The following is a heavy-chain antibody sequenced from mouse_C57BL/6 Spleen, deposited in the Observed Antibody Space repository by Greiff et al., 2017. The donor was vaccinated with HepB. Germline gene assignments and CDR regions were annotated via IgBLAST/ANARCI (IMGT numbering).Heavy chain of an antibody. Sequence: DVKLVESGGDLVKPGGSLKLSCAASGFTFSSYGMSWVRQTPDKRLEWVATISSGGSYTYYPDSVKGRFTISRDNAKNTLYLQMSSLKSEYTAMYYCARQEGFDYWGQGTTLTVSS. J-gene: IGHJ2*01. V-gene: IGHV5-6*02. CDR1: GFTFSSYG. CDR2: ISSGGSYT. CDR3: ARQEGFDY.